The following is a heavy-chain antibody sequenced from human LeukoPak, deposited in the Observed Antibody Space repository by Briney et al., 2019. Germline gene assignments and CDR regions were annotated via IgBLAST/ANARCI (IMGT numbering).Heavy chain of an antibody. Sequence: PGGSLRLSCAASGFTFSSYSMNWVRQAPGKGLEWVSSISSSSSYIYYADSVKGRFTISRDNAKNSLYLQMNSLRAEDTAVYYCARDYSSSWYGDWFDPWGQGTLVTVSS. CDR3: ARDYSSSWYGDWFDP. D-gene: IGHD6-13*01. CDR2: ISSSSSYI. CDR1: GFTFSSYS. J-gene: IGHJ5*02. V-gene: IGHV3-21*01.